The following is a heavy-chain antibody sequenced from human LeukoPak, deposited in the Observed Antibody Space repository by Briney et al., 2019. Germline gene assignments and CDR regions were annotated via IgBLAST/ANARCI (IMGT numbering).Heavy chain of an antibody. J-gene: IGHJ4*02. CDR1: GGTFSSYA. CDR2: IIPIFGTA. CDR3: ARSSYYCDSSGYQYYFDY. D-gene: IGHD3-22*01. Sequence: SVKVSCKASGGTFSSYAISWVRQAPGQGLEWMGGIIPIFGTANYAQKLQGRVTVTAEESTSTAYMELSSVRSEGTAVYYCARSSYYCDSSGYQYYFDYWGQGTLVTVSS. V-gene: IGHV1-69*13.